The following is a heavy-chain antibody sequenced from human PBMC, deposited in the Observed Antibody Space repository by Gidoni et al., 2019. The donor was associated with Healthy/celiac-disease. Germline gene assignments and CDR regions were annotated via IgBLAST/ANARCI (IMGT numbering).Heavy chain of an antibody. V-gene: IGHV3-30*01. CDR1: TFSSYA. CDR3: ARTMATIISGAFDI. D-gene: IGHD5-12*01. J-gene: IGHJ3*02. Sequence: TFSSYAMHWVRQSPGKGIEWVAVISYDGSNKYYADSVKGRFTISRDNSKNTLYLQMNSLRAEDTAVYYCARTMATIISGAFDIWGQGTMVTVSS. CDR2: ISYDGSNK.